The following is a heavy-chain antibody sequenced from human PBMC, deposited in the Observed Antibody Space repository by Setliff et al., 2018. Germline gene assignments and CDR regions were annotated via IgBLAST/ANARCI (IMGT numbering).Heavy chain of an antibody. V-gene: IGHV4-4*08. CDR1: GASISNYY. D-gene: IGHD2-2*01. Sequence: SETLSLTCSVSGASISNYYWSWIRQPPGKGLEWIGYIYSSGSTNYNPSLKSRVATSRDTSTNQLSLELRSVTAADTAVYYCAREPTRTGGFYYLDVWGEGTTVTVSS. CDR2: IYSSGST. CDR3: AREPTRTGGFYYLDV. J-gene: IGHJ6*03.